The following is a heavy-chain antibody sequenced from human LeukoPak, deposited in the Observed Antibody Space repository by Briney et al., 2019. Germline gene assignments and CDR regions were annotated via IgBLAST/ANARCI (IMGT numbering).Heavy chain of an antibody. D-gene: IGHD5-12*01. CDR3: ARGRWVATNQAYYFDD. CDR1: AYSFTPYA. Sequence: GASVKVSCKTSAYSFTPYAMHWVRQAPGQRLDWIGWINAGNGHTKYSQEFQGGLTITRDTSANIVYMDLSSLRSEDMAVYYCARGRWVATNQAYYFDDWGQGTLVTISS. J-gene: IGHJ4*02. CDR2: INAGNGHT. V-gene: IGHV1-3*03.